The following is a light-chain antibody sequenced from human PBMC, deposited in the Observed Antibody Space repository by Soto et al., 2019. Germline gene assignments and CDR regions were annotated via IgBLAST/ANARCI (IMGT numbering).Light chain of an antibody. CDR3: QQLNGYVALT. CDR1: QGISTY. J-gene: IGKJ4*01. Sequence: DIQSTQSPSFLYASVGDRVTITCRASQGISTYLAWYQQRPGKAPKLLIYDASTLQSGVPSRFSGSRSGTEFTLTISSLQPEDLATYYCQQLNGYVALTFGGGTKVDIK. CDR2: DAS. V-gene: IGKV1-9*01.